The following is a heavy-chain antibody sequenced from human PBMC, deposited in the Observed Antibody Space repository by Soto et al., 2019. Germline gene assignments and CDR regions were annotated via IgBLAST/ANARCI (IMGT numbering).Heavy chain of an antibody. Sequence: QVQLQQWGAGLLKPSETLSLTCAVYGGSFSGYYWSWIRQPPGKGLEWIGEINHSGSTNYNPSLKRGVTISVDTSKNQFSLKLSSVTAADTAVYYCARVLTTVTTKRYNWFDPWGQGTLVTVSS. CDR2: INHSGST. J-gene: IGHJ5*02. CDR1: GGSFSGYY. V-gene: IGHV4-34*01. D-gene: IGHD4-4*01. CDR3: ARVLTTVTTKRYNWFDP.